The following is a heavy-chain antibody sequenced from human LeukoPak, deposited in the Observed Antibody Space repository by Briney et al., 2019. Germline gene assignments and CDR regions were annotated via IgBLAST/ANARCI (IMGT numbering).Heavy chain of an antibody. Sequence: GGSLRLSCTASGFTFSSYAMHWVRQAPGKGLEWVAVISYDGSNKYYADSVKGRFTISRDNSKNTPYLQMNSLGAEDTADYCCARATSGSGDYWGQGTLVTVSS. J-gene: IGHJ4*02. D-gene: IGHD1-26*01. V-gene: IGHV3-30*04. CDR2: ISYDGSNK. CDR1: GFTFSSYA. CDR3: ARATSGSGDY.